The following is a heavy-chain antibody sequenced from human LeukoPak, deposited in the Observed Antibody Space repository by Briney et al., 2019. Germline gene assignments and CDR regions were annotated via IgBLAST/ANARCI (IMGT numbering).Heavy chain of an antibody. D-gene: IGHD4-11*01. CDR2: IYYSGST. Sequence: SGTLSLTCTDSGGSISSHYWSWIRQPPGKGLEWIGYIYYSGSTNYNPSLKSRVTISVDTSKNQFSLKLSSVTAADTAVYYCARISVTPVSNWFDPWGQGTLVTVSS. V-gene: IGHV4-59*11. J-gene: IGHJ5*02. CDR1: GGSISSHY. CDR3: ARISVTPVSNWFDP.